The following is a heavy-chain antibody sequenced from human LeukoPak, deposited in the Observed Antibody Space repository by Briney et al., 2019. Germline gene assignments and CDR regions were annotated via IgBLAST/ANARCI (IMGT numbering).Heavy chain of an antibody. D-gene: IGHD3-3*01. V-gene: IGHV3-21*01. J-gene: IGHJ4*02. CDR2: ISSSSSYI. Sequence: GGSLRLSCAVSGFTFSSYSMNWVRQAPGKGLEWVSSISSSSSYIYYADSVKGRFTISRDNAKNSLYLQMNSLRAEDTAVYYCAREGHLYDFWSGYYFNYFDYWGQGTLVTVSS. CDR1: GFTFSSYS. CDR3: AREGHLYDFWSGYYFNYFDY.